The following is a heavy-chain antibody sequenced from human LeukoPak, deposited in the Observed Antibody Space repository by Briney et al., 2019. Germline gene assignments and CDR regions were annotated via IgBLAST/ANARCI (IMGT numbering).Heavy chain of an antibody. Sequence: GGSLRLSCAASGFTFSSYWMSWVRQAPGKGLEWVSSISGGGAGTYYADSVRGRFTISRDNSKNTLYLQMNSLRAEDTALYYCAKDFVRYNIHFDYWGQGALLTVSS. J-gene: IGHJ4*02. CDR2: ISGGGAGT. V-gene: IGHV3-23*01. CDR3: AKDFVRYNIHFDY. D-gene: IGHD1-1*01. CDR1: GFTFSSYW.